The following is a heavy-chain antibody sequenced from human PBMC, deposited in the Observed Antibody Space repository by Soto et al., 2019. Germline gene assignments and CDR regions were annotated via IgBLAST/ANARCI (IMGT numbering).Heavy chain of an antibody. CDR2: TSSSRSYI. V-gene: IGHV3-21*01. CDR3: ARATAITGTTIIDY. D-gene: IGHD1-7*01. J-gene: IGHJ4*02. CDR1: GLAFRTYS. Sequence: GSLRLSCAASGLAFRTYSMHWVPQAPGKGLERVSSTSSSRSYIYYADSGNGRFTISRDNAKNSLYLQMNSLRAEHTAVYYCARATAITGTTIIDYSRQGTLVTVSS.